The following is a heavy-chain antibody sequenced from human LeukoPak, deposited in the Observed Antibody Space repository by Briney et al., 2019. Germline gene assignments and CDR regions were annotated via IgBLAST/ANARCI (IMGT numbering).Heavy chain of an antibody. D-gene: IGHD5-24*01. Sequence: ASVKVSCKASGYTFTSYDINWVRQATGQGLEWMGWMNPNSGNTGYAQKFQRRVTMTRNTSISTAFMELSSLRSEDTAVYYCARRNTIMVAGLDYWGQGTLVTVSS. J-gene: IGHJ4*02. V-gene: IGHV1-8*01. CDR2: MNPNSGNT. CDR3: ARRNTIMVAGLDY. CDR1: GYTFTSYD.